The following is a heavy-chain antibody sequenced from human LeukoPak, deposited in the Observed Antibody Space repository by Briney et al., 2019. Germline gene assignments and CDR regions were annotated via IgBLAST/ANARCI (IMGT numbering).Heavy chain of an antibody. V-gene: IGHV4-59*01. CDR1: GGSISSYY. CDR2: IYYSGST. Sequence: PSETLSLTCTVSGGSISSYYWSWIRQPPGKGLEWIGYIYYSGSTNYNPSLKSRVTISVDTSKNQFSLKLSSVTAADTDVYYCARGWNDIVVVPAALWFDPWGQGTLVTVSS. CDR3: ARGWNDIVVVPAALWFDP. D-gene: IGHD2-2*01. J-gene: IGHJ5*02.